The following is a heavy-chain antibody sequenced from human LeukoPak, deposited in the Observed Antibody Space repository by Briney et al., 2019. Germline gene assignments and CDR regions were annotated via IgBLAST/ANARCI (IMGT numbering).Heavy chain of an antibody. J-gene: IGHJ6*03. CDR2: ISYDRSDQ. Sequence: GGSLRLSCAASGFSFSEYAMHWARQAPGKGLEWVALISYDRSDQYYADSVRGRFTISKDKSRSTLFLQMNSLRTEDTAVYFCAKERRGFYMDVWGSGTTVTVSS. CDR1: GFSFSEYA. V-gene: IGHV3-30*02. CDR3: AKERRGFYMDV.